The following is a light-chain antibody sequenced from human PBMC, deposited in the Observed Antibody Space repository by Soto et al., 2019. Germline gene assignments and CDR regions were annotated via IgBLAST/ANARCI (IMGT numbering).Light chain of an antibody. CDR1: DSDIAYNF. V-gene: IGLV2-14*01. Sequence: QSALTQPASVSGSPGQSITISCTGTDSDIAYNFVSWYQQHPGKAPKLMIYEVDNRPSGVSNRFYGSKSGNTASLTISGLPAEDEADYYCSSSTTTDTLRIFATGTKVTVL. CDR2: EVD. J-gene: IGLJ1*01. CDR3: SSSTTTDTLRI.